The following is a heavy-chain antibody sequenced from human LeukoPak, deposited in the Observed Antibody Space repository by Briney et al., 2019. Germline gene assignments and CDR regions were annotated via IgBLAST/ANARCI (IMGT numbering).Heavy chain of an antibody. V-gene: IGHV4-39*01. J-gene: IGHJ6*03. CDR2: IYYSGIT. D-gene: IGHD2-21*01. CDR3: ARASCDGDCYSGDYYYYYYMEV. Sequence: PSETLSLTCTVSGGSISSKNYYWGWIRQPPGKGLEWIGNIYYSGITYYHPSLKSRVSISVDTSKNQFSLKLSSVTAADTAVYYCARASCDGDCYSGDYYYYYYMEVWGKGTTVTVSS. CDR1: GGSISSKNYY.